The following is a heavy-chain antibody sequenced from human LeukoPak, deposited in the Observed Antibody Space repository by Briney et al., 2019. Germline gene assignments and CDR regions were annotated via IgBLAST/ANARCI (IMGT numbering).Heavy chain of an antibody. CDR2: ISNRGGYT. J-gene: IGHJ5*02. CDR1: GFTFSTHS. Sequence: GGSLRLSCAASGFTFSTHSMNWVRQAPGKGLEWVSVISNRGGYTYYADSVKGRFTISRDNAKNLLFLQMSSLRVEDTAVYYCVASGPHSAWFDPWGQGTPVTVSS. D-gene: IGHD6-25*01. CDR3: VASGPHSAWFDP. V-gene: IGHV3-21*06.